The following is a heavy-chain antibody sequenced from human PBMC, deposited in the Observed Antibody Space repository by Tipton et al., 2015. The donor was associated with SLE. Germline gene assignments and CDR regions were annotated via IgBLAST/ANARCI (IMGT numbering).Heavy chain of an antibody. CDR1: GGSIGSGGFY. CDR3: ARSGSGENYYAYYFYGLDV. Sequence: TLSLTCTVSGGSIGSGGFYWSWIRQLPGKGLEWIGYIYYSGSTFYSPSLKNRISISADTSKNEFSLNLNFVTAADTAVYYCARSGSGENYYAYYFYGLDVWGQGTTVAVSS. V-gene: IGHV4-31*03. J-gene: IGHJ6*02. CDR2: IYYSGST. D-gene: IGHD1-26*01.